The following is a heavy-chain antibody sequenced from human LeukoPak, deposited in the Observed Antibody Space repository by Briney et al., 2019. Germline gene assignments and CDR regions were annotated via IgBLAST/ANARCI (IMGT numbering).Heavy chain of an antibody. CDR2: IYPGDSDT. J-gene: IGHJ4*02. Sequence: GESLKISCKGSGYSFTSHWIGWVRQMPGKGLEWMGIIYPGDSDTRYSPSFQGQVTISADKSISTAYLQWSSLKASDTAMYYCARLGDFWSGYINPNRYYFDYWGQGTLVTVSS. V-gene: IGHV5-51*01. CDR3: ARLGDFWSGYINPNRYYFDY. D-gene: IGHD3-3*01. CDR1: GYSFTSHW.